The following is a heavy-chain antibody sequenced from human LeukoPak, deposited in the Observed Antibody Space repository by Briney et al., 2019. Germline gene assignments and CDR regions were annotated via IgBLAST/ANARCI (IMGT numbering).Heavy chain of an antibody. CDR1: GGSISSYY. J-gene: IGHJ5*02. CDR3: ARAHCSSTSCYGTSWFDP. V-gene: IGHV4-4*07. Sequence: SETLSLTCTVSGGSISSYYWSWIRQPAGKGLEWIGRIYTSGSTNYNPSLKSRVTMSVDTSKNQFSLKLSSVTAADTAVYYCARAHCSSTSCYGTSWFDPWGQGTLVTVSS. D-gene: IGHD2-2*01. CDR2: IYTSGST.